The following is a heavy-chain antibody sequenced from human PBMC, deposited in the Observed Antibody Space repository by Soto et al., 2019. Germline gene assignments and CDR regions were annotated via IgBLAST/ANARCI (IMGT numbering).Heavy chain of an antibody. CDR2: IIPIFGTA. J-gene: IGHJ5*02. D-gene: IGHD6-6*01. CDR3: ARDPDSSSNWFDP. V-gene: IGHV1-69*13. CDR1: GGTFSSYA. Sequence: SVKVSCKASGGTFSSYAISWVRQAPGQGLEWMGGIIPIFGTANYAQKFQGRVTITADESTSTAYMELSSLRSEDTAVYYCARDPDSSSNWFDPWGQGTLVTVSS.